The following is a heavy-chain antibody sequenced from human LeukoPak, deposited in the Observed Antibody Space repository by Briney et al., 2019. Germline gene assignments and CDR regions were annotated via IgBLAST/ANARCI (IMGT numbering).Heavy chain of an antibody. CDR3: ATTSRGSSSY. D-gene: IGHD6-6*01. Sequence: PSETLSLTCAVYGGSFSGYYWSWIRQPPGKGLEWIGEINHSGSTNYNPSLQSRVTISVDTSKNQFSLKLSSVTAADTAVYYCATTSRGSSSYWGQGTLVTVSS. CDR1: GGSFSGYY. J-gene: IGHJ4*02. V-gene: IGHV4-34*01. CDR2: INHSGST.